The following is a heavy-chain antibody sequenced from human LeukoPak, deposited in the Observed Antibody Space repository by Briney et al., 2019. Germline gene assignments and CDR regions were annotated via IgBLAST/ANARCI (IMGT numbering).Heavy chain of an antibody. CDR2: INTDGSST. J-gene: IGHJ4*02. V-gene: IGHV3-74*01. CDR3: ARDKSGVGEY. CDR1: GFTFSSYW. D-gene: IGHD3-10*01. Sequence: GGSLRLSCAASGFTFSSYWMHWVRQTPGKGLGWVSRINTDGSSTTYADSVKGRFTTSRDNAKNTLYLQMNSLRAEDTAVYYCARDKSGVGEYWGQGTLVTVSS.